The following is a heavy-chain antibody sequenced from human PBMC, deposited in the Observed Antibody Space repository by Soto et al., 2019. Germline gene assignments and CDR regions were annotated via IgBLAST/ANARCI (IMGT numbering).Heavy chain of an antibody. V-gene: IGHV1-69*13. CDR3: ATGQDTLVVPAAIPAHIGQLLPKPDHYHYGMDV. CDR2: IIPIVGTA. J-gene: IGHJ6*02. CDR1: GCTFSSYA. D-gene: IGHD2-2*01. Sequence: SVKVSCKASGCTFSSYAISWVRQAPGQGLEWMGGIIPIVGTANYAQKFQGRVTITADESTSTAYMELSSLRSEDTAVYYCATGQDTLVVPAAIPAHIGQLLPKPDHYHYGMDVWGQGTPVTVSS.